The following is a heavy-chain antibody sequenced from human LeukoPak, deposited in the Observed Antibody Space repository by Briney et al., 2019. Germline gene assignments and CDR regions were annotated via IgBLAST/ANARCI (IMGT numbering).Heavy chain of an antibody. CDR2: INPNSDDT. D-gene: IGHD4-17*01. V-gene: IGHV1-2*06. CDR3: ARDRPDYGDYAD. J-gene: IGHJ4*02. CDR1: GYIFTGYF. Sequence: ASVKVSCKASGYIFTGYFMHWVRQAPGQGLEWMGRINPNSDDTNYAQKFQGRVTMTRDTSISTAYMELSRLRSDDTAVYYCARDRPDYGDYADWGQGTLVTVSS.